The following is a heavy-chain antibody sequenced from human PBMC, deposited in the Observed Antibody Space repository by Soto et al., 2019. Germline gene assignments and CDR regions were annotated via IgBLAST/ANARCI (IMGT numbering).Heavy chain of an antibody. V-gene: IGHV1-46*01. CDR2: INPSVGRA. CDR1: GYTFTSYY. D-gene: IGHD3-10*01. J-gene: IGHJ6*02. CDR3: ARDMVRGVITQRAHYYYYGMDV. Sequence: GASVKVSCKASGYTFTSYYMHWVRQAPGQGLEWMGMINPSVGRASYAQKFQGRVTITADESTSTAYMELSSLRSEDTAVYYCARDMVRGVITQRAHYYYYGMDVWGQGTTVTVSS.